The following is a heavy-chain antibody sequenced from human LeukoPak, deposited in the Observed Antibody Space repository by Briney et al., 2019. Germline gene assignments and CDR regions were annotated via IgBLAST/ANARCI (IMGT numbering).Heavy chain of an antibody. D-gene: IGHD3-22*01. CDR3: AREISYYDSSGYYSTFDY. V-gene: IGHV4-30-4*01. Sequence: PSQTLSLTCTVSGGSISSGDYYWSWIRQPPGKGLEWIGYGYYSGSTYYNPSLKSRVTISVDTSKNQFSLKLSSVTAADTAVYYCAREISYYDSSGYYSTFDYWGQGTLVTVSS. J-gene: IGHJ4*02. CDR1: GGSISSGDYY. CDR2: GYYSGST.